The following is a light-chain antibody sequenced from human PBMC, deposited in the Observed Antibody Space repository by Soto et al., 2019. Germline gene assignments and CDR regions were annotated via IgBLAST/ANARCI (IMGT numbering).Light chain of an antibody. J-gene: IGKJ2*01. CDR3: QQYNDSFPYT. CDR1: QSISSW. CDR2: KAS. V-gene: IGKV1-5*03. Sequence: DIQMTQSPSTLSASVGDRVTITCRASQSISSWLAWYQQKPGTAPKLLIYKASTLESGVPSRFSCIRSGTEFTLSVSSLQPDDFATYYCQQYNDSFPYTFGQGTKLEIK.